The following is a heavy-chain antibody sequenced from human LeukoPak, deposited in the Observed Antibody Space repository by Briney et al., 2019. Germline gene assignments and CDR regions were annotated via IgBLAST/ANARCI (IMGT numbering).Heavy chain of an antibody. Sequence: SETLSLTCTVSGGSISSSSYYWGWIRQPPGKGLEWIGSIYYSGSTYYNPSLKSRVTISVDTFKNQFSLKLSSVTAADTAVYYCARGREWLASYYFDYWGQGTLVTVSS. CDR3: ARGREWLASYYFDY. CDR1: GGSISSSSYY. D-gene: IGHD6-19*01. J-gene: IGHJ4*02. CDR2: IYYSGST. V-gene: IGHV4-39*07.